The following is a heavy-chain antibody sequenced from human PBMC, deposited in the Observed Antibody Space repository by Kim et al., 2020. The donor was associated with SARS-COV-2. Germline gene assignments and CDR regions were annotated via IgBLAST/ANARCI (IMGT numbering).Heavy chain of an antibody. V-gene: IGHV3-23*01. CDR2: ISGSGGST. Sequence: GGSLRLSCAASGFTFSSYAMSWVRQAPGKGLEWVSAISGSGGSTYYADSVKGRFTISRDNSKNTLYLQMNSLRAEDTAVYYCAKGPFYYGSGSYNGPGDYWGQGTLVTVSS. D-gene: IGHD3-10*01. J-gene: IGHJ4*02. CDR1: GFTFSSYA. CDR3: AKGPFYYGSGSYNGPGDY.